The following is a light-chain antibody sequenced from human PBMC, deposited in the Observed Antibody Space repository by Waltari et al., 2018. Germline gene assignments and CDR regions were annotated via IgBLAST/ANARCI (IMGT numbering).Light chain of an antibody. CDR1: QGISNY. CDR3: QQLNSYQWT. V-gene: IGKV1-9*01. J-gene: IGKJ1*01. CDR2: AAS. Sequence: IQLTQSPSSLSASVGDRVTITCRASQGISNYVAWYQQKPGKAPKLLIYAASTLQSGVPSRFSSSGSVTYFTLTSSSLQPEDFATYCCQQLNSYQWTFGQGTKVEIK.